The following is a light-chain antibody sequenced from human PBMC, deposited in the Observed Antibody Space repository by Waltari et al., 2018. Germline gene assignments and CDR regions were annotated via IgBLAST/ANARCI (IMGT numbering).Light chain of an antibody. CDR1: QSISNNY. Sequence: EIVLTQSPGTLSLSPGERATLSCRASQSISNNYGGWYQQHPGQAPRLLIYSASRRATGIPDRFSGSGSGTDFTLTITRLEPEDFAVYYCQQYGGSPRTFGQGTRVDVK. CDR2: SAS. J-gene: IGKJ1*01. V-gene: IGKV3-20*01. CDR3: QQYGGSPRT.